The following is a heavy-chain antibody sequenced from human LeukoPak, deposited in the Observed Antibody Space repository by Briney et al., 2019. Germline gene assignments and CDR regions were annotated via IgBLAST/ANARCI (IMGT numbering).Heavy chain of an antibody. V-gene: IGHV3-66*01. CDR1: GFTFSSNY. D-gene: IGHD3-9*01. CDR2: IYSGGSI. J-gene: IGHJ3*02. Sequence: GGSLRLSCAASGFTFSSNYMSWVRQAQGKGLGWVSVIYSGGSIYYAASVKGRFTISRENSKNTLYLQMNSLRGEDTAVYYCARSPPYDILAGDAFDIWGQGAMVTVSS. CDR3: ARSPPYDILAGDAFDI.